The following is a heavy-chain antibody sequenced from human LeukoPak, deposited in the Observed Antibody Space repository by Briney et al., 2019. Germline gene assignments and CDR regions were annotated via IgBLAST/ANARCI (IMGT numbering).Heavy chain of an antibody. V-gene: IGHV1-18*01. CDR1: GYTFTSYG. D-gene: IGHD3-10*01. CDR2: ISAYNGNT. J-gene: IGHJ3*02. CDR3: ARVGDMVRGVIITDAFDI. Sequence: ASVKVSCKASGYTFTSYGISWVRQAPGQGLEWMGWISAYNGNTNYAQKIQGRVTMTTDTSTSTAYMELRSLRSDDTAVYYCARVGDMVRGVIITDAFDIWGQGTMVTVSS.